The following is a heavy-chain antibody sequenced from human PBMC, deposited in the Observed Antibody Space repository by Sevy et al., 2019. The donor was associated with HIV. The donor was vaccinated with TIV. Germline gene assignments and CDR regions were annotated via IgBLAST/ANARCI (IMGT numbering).Heavy chain of an antibody. J-gene: IGHJ4*02. V-gene: IGHV3-48*02. D-gene: IGHD3-22*01. CDR2: ISRSSSTI. CDR1: GFTFSSYS. CDR3: AREREMYDGSRYYFHFDY. Sequence: GGCLRLSCAASGFTFSSYSMNWVRQAPGKGLEGVSYISRSSSTIYYADSVKGRFTISRDNAKNSLYLQMNSLRDEDTGVYYCAREREMYDGSRYYFHFDYWGQGTMVIVSS.